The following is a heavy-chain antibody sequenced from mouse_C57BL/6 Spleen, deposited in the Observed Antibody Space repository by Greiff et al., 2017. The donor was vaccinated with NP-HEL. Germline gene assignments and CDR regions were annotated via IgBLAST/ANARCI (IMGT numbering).Heavy chain of an antibody. Sequence: QVQLKESGAELARPGASVKMSCKASGYTFTSYTMHWVKQRPGQGLEWIGYINPSSGYTKYNQKFKDKATLTADKSSSTAYMQLSSLTSEDSAVYYCALYYYGSSLDYFDYWGQGTTLTVSS. V-gene: IGHV1-4*01. CDR2: INPSSGYT. J-gene: IGHJ2*01. CDR1: GYTFTSYT. D-gene: IGHD1-1*01. CDR3: ALYYYGSSLDYFDY.